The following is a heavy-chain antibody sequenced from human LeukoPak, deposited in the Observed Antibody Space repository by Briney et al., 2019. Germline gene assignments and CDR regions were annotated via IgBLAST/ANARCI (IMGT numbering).Heavy chain of an antibody. J-gene: IGHJ5*02. CDR3: VRDSPYDFCTGYPEFDP. D-gene: IGHD3/OR15-3a*01. CDR1: GFTFSNYR. Sequence: GGSLRLSCAASGFTFSNYRMNWVRQAPGKGLEWVSSISSSSSYIYYADSLKGRFTISRDNARNSLYLQMNSLRAEDTAVYYCVRDSPYDFCTGYPEFDPWGQGTLVTVSS. V-gene: IGHV3-21*01. CDR2: ISSSSSYI.